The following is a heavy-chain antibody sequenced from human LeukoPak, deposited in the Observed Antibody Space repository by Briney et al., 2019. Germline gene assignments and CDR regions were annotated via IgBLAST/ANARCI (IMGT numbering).Heavy chain of an antibody. D-gene: IGHD3-22*01. CDR2: IKQDGSEK. CDR1: GFTFSSYW. V-gene: IGHV3-7*01. Sequence: GGSLRLSCAASGFTFSSYWMSWVRQAPGKGLEWVANIKQDGSEKYYVDSVKGRFTISRDNSKNTLYLQMNSLRAEDTAVYYCARGSYYYDSSGWNFDYWGQGTLVTVSS. CDR3: ARGSYYYDSSGWNFDY. J-gene: IGHJ4*02.